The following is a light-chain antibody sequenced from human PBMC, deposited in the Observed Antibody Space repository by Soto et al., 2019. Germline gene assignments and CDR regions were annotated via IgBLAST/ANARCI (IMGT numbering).Light chain of an antibody. CDR2: EVS. Sequence: QSALTQPASLSGSPGQSVTISCSGTTSDFVNYNYVSWYQHHQGKAPQLILFEVSNRPSGVSSRFSGSKSGNTASLILSGLQSEGEAYYYCSSYTVSTDVVFGGGTKLTVL. CDR3: SSYTVSTDVV. V-gene: IGLV2-14*01. J-gene: IGLJ2*01. CDR1: TSDFVNYNY.